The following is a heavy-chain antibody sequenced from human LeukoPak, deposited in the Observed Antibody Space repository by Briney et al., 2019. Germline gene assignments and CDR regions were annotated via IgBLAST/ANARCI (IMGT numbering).Heavy chain of an antibody. CDR2: INSDGSST. D-gene: IGHD6-13*01. V-gene: IGHV3-74*01. CDR1: GFTFSSYW. J-gene: IGHJ4*02. CDR3: AREDSSWYYFDY. Sequence: GGSLRLSCAASGFTFSSYWMHWVLQAPGKGLVWVSRINSDGSSTSYADSVKGRFTISRDNAKNTLYLRMNSLRAEDTAVYYCAREDSSWYYFDYWGQGTLVTVSS.